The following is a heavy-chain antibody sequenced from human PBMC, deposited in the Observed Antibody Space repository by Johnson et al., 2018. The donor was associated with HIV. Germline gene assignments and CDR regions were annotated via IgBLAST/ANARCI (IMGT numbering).Heavy chain of an antibody. Sequence: VQLVESGGGLVQPGGSLRLSCAVSGFSVSYNYMSWVRQAPGKGLEWVSVIYSGGSTHYADSVKGRFTISRDNSKNTVYLQMNSLRVEDTAVYYCAKVDCGGDTCAGYDPFELWGQGTLVTVSS. J-gene: IGHJ3*01. D-gene: IGHD2-21*01. CDR2: IYSGGST. CDR1: GFSVSYNY. V-gene: IGHV3-66*01. CDR3: AKVDCGGDTCAGYDPFEL.